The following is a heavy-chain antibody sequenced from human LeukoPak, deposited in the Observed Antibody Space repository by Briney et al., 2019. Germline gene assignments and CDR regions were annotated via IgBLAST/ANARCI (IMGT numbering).Heavy chain of an antibody. Sequence: ASVKVSCKASGYTFTSYYMHWVRQAPGQGLEWMGWISTYNGNTNYAQKFQGRVTMTTDTSTNTAYVELRSLRSDDTAVYYCARDLDYYDSSGSGWFDPWGQGTLVTVSS. CDR1: GYTFTSYY. J-gene: IGHJ5*02. CDR2: ISTYNGNT. D-gene: IGHD3-22*01. CDR3: ARDLDYYDSSGSGWFDP. V-gene: IGHV1-18*04.